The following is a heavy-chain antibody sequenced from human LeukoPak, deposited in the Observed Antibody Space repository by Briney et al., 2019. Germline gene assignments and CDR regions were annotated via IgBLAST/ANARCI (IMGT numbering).Heavy chain of an antibody. D-gene: IGHD3-22*01. CDR3: ARDRPPGYYTRYYYYGMDV. CDR2: IYYTGGT. CDR1: GGPISSYY. Sequence: SETLSLTCTVSGGPISSYYWSWIRQPPGKGLEWIGYIYYTGGTNYNPSLKSRVTISVDTSKNQFSLKLSSVTAADTAVYYCARDRPPGYYTRYYYYGMDVWGQGTTVTVSS. J-gene: IGHJ6*02. V-gene: IGHV4-59*12.